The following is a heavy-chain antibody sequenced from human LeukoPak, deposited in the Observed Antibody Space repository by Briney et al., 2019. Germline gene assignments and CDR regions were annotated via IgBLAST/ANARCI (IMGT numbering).Heavy chain of an antibody. CDR1: GFTFSSYG. CDR2: ISKDGSNE. V-gene: IGHV3-30*04. J-gene: IGHJ4*02. Sequence: GGSLRLSCAAAGFTFSSYGLHWVRQAPGKGLECVAVISKDGSNEHYADPGKGRFTISRDNSKNTLYLQMNSLRTEDTAVYYCVRDRGDGYNQIDYWGQGTLVTVSS. D-gene: IGHD5-24*01. CDR3: VRDRGDGYNQIDY.